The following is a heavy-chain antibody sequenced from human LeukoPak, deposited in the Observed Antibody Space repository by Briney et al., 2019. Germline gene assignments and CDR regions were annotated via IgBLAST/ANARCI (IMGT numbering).Heavy chain of an antibody. D-gene: IGHD2-15*01. J-gene: IGHJ6*03. Sequence: SETLSLTCTVSGGSISSYYWSWIRQPPGKGLEWVGYIYYSGNTNYNPSLKSRVTISVDTSKKQFSLKLSSVTAADTAVYYCARVSGCSGGSCYSPSYYYYYYMDVWGKGTTVTVSS. CDR1: GGSISSYY. CDR3: ARVSGCSGGSCYSPSYYYYYYMDV. V-gene: IGHV4-59*01. CDR2: IYYSGNT.